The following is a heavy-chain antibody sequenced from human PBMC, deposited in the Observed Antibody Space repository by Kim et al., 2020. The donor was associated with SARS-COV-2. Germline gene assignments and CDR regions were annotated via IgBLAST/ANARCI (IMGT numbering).Heavy chain of an antibody. D-gene: IGHD3-3*01. J-gene: IGHJ6*02. V-gene: IGHV3-74*01. Sequence: GGSLRLSCAASGFTFSSYWMHWVRQAPGKGLVWVSRINSDGSSTSYADSVKGRFTISRDNAKNTLYLQMNSLRAEDTAVYYCARDLVVGYYDFWSGPPAGHGMDVWGQGTTVTVSS. CDR1: GFTFSSYW. CDR3: ARDLVVGYYDFWSGPPAGHGMDV. CDR2: INSDGSST.